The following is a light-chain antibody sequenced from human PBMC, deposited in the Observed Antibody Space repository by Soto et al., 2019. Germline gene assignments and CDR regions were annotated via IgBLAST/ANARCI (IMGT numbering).Light chain of an antibody. V-gene: IGLV1-40*01. CDR1: SSNIGAVFD. Sequence: QSVLTQPPSVSGAPGQRVTICCTGSSSNIGAVFDVHWYQQVPGTAPKLLIYENTKRPSGVPDRFSGSKSGTSASLAITGLQAEDEADYYCQSYASGLSGWLFGGGTKLTVL. J-gene: IGLJ2*01. CDR2: ENT. CDR3: QSYASGLSGWL.